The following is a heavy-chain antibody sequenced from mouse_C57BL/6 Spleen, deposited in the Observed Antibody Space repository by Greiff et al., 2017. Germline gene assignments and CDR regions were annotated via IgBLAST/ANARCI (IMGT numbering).Heavy chain of an antibody. D-gene: IGHD1-1*01. Sequence: QVQLQQPGAELVRPGTSVKLSCKASGYTFTSSWMHWVKQRPGQGLEWIGVIDPSDSYTNDNQKFKGKATLTVDTSSSTAYMQLSSLTSEDAAVYYCARSITTVVATGYFDVWGTGTTVTVSS. CDR1: GYTFTSSW. V-gene: IGHV1-59*01. CDR2: IDPSDSYT. CDR3: ARSITTVVATGYFDV. J-gene: IGHJ1*03.